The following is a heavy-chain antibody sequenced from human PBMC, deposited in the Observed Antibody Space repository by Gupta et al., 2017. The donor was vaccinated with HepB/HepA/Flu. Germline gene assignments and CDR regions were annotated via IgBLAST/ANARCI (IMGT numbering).Heavy chain of an antibody. CDR3: TRDTSINLSVPMWANNWFDP. D-gene: IGHD6-6*01. CDR2: INGESGST. J-gene: IGHJ5*02. Sequence: EVQLVESGGGVVKPGGSLRLSCAVSGLSFNDYAIHWVRQVPGKGLEWVALINGESGSTFYADSVKGRFTVSRDNSKNFLYLQMNSLRTEDTALYYCTRDTSINLSVPMWANNWFDPWGQGTLVTVSS. CDR1: GLSFNDYA. V-gene: IGHV3-43*02.